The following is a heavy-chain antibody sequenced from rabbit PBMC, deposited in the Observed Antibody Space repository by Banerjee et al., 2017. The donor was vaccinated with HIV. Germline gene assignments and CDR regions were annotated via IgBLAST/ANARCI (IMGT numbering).Heavy chain of an antibody. D-gene: IGHD8-1*01. CDR3: ARDHYAGYAGYGYWPVYFNL. J-gene: IGHJ4*01. CDR2: IYTSSGST. CDR1: GFTISSSYW. V-gene: IGHV1S43*01. Sequence: QELVESGGGLVNPDESLKLFCKASGFTISSSYWMCWVRQAPGKGLELIACIYTSSGSTWYASWVNGRFTISRSTSLNTVDLKMTSLTAADTATYFCARDHYAGYAGYGYWPVYFNLWGPGTLVTVS.